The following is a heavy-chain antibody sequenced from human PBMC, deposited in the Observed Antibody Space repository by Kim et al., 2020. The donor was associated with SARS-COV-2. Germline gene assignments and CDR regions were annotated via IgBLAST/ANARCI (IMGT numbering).Heavy chain of an antibody. CDR2: ISYDGHNE. CDR1: KFTFSNYV. D-gene: IGHD3-9*01. J-gene: IGHJ5*02. CDR3: AKVGNILTGHYDPSPLQS. V-gene: IGHV3-30*18. Sequence: GGSLRLSCAASKFTFSNYVMHWVRQAPGKGLEWVAVISYDGHNEYYADSVKGRFTISRDNSKSTLYLEMNSLTAEDTAVYYCAKVGNILTGHYDPSPLQSWGQGTLVTVSS.